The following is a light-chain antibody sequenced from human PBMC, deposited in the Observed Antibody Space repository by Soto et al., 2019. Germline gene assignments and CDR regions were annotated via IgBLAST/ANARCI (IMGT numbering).Light chain of an antibody. CDR1: QSVSNNY. V-gene: IGKV1-39*01. J-gene: IGKJ1*01. Sequence: TQSPGTLSLSAVERATLSCRASQSVSNNYLAWYQLKPGTAPKLLIYAASNLQSGVPSRFSGSGSGTDFTLTISSLQPEDFATYYCQQSYDTPPTFGQGTKVDIK. CDR2: AAS. CDR3: QQSYDTPPT.